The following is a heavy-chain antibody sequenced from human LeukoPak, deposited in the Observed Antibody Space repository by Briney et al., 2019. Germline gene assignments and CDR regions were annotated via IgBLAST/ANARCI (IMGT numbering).Heavy chain of an antibody. Sequence: SETLSLTCAVYGGSFSGYYWSWIRQPPVKGLEWIGEINHSGSTNYNPSLKSRVTISVDTSKNQFSLKLSSVTAADTAVYYCATARGGAFDIWGQGTMVTVSS. CDR3: ATARGGAFDI. J-gene: IGHJ3*02. D-gene: IGHD3-16*01. V-gene: IGHV4-34*01. CDR1: GGSFSGYY. CDR2: INHSGST.